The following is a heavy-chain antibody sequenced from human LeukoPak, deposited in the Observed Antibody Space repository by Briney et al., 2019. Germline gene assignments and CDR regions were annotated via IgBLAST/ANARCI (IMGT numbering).Heavy chain of an antibody. J-gene: IGHJ4*02. CDR1: GFTVSSNY. CDR3: AREGGGYSGSWDRPGAGYSDY. V-gene: IGHV3-53*01. Sequence: GGSLRLSCAASGFTVSSNYMSWVRQAPGKGLEWVSVIYSGGSTYYADSVKGRFTISRDNSKNTLYLQMNSLRAEDTAVYYCAREGGGYSGSWDRPGAGYSDYWGQGTLVTVSS. CDR2: IYSGGST. D-gene: IGHD6-13*01.